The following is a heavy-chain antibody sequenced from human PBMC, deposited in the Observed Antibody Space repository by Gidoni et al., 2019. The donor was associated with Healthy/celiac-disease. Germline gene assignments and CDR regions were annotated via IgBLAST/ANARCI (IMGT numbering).Heavy chain of an antibody. CDR1: GFTFEDHT. J-gene: IGHJ6*02. CDR3: ARGEVPAASPGLYYYYGMDV. CDR2: ISWDGGST. D-gene: IGHD2-2*01. Sequence: EVQLVVSGGAVVQPGGSLRLSCAAPGFTFEDHTLHSVRQAPGKGLEWVSLISWDGGSTYYADAVKGRFTISRDNSKNSLYLQMNSLRTEDTALYYCARGEVPAASPGLYYYYGMDVWGQGTTVTVSS. V-gene: IGHV3-43*01.